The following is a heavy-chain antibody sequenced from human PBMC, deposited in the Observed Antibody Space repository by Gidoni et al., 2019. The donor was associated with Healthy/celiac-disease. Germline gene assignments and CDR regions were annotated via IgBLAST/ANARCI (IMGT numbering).Heavy chain of an antibody. Sequence: QLQLQQLGVGLVKHSETLSLTCAVYGGSFCGLYWSWIRQPPGKGLEWIGEYNHSGSTNSSPSLKSRVTISVGTSKNQVSLKLSFVTDADTAVYYCAGLADIVVVPAAKGANWFDPWGQGTLVTVSS. CDR1: GGSFCGLY. V-gene: IGHV4-34*01. CDR3: AGLADIVVVPAAKGANWFDP. J-gene: IGHJ5*02. D-gene: IGHD2-2*01. CDR2: YNHSGST.